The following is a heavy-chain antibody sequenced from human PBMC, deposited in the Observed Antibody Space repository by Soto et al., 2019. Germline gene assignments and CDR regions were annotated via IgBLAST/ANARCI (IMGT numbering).Heavy chain of an antibody. D-gene: IGHD2-2*01. Sequence: SETLSLTCAVSGGSISSGGYSWGWIRQPPGKGLEWIGYIYHSGSTYYNPSLKSRVTISVDRSKNQFSLKLSSVTTADTAVYYCAREVPAAMGFDYWGQGTLVTVSS. CDR3: AREVPAAMGFDY. CDR2: IYHSGST. CDR1: GGSISSGGYS. V-gene: IGHV4-30-2*01. J-gene: IGHJ4*02.